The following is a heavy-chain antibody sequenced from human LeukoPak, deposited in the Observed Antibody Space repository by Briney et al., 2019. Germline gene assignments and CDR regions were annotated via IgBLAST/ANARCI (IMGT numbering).Heavy chain of an antibody. Sequence: GGSLSLSCAASGFTFSSYAMSWVRQAPGKGLEWVSAISGSGGSTYYADSVKGRFTISRDNSKNTLYLQMNSLRAEDTAVYYCAKDLYGSGSSPDYWGQGTLVTVSS. J-gene: IGHJ4*02. CDR1: GFTFSSYA. CDR2: ISGSGGST. V-gene: IGHV3-23*01. D-gene: IGHD3-10*01. CDR3: AKDLYGSGSSPDY.